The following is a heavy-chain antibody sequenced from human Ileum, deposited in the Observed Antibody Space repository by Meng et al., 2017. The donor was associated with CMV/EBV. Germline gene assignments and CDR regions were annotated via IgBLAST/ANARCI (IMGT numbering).Heavy chain of an antibody. J-gene: IGHJ4*02. CDR2: INTNTGEP. D-gene: IGHD6-25*01. V-gene: IGHV7-4-1*02. CDR1: GYTFTTNS. Sequence: QVQLVQSGSELKKPGASVKVACKASGYTFTTNSLIWVRQAPGQGPEWMGWINTNTGEPMYARDFTGRFVFSLDTSVSTAYLQISSLKAEDTAVYYCARDGLNERYFDYWGQGILVTVYS. CDR3: ARDGLNERYFDY.